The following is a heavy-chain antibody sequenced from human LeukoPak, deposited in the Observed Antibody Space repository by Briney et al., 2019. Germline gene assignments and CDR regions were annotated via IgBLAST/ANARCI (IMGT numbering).Heavy chain of an antibody. Sequence: SVKVSCKASRDTFSSYAITWVRQAPGQGLEWMGGIMPIFGTTHYAQKVQGRVTITADESTSTVYMELRSLRSEDTAVYYCARNQYSGSYSPRDGMDVWGKGTTVTVSS. CDR1: RDTFSSYA. D-gene: IGHD1-26*01. CDR3: ARNQYSGSYSPRDGMDV. V-gene: IGHV1-69*01. CDR2: IMPIFGTT. J-gene: IGHJ6*04.